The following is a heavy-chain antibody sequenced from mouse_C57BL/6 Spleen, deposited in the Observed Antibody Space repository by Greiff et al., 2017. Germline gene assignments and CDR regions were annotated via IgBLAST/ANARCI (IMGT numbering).Heavy chain of an antibody. V-gene: IGHV3-6*01. J-gene: IGHJ4*01. CDR1: GYSFTSGYY. CDR3: AREEVYDGNSYAMDY. D-gene: IGHD2-1*01. CDR2: ISYDGSN. Sequence: EVQLMESGPGLVKPSPSLSLTCSVTGYSFTSGYYWNWIRQFPGNILEWMCYISYDGSNKYNQSLKNRNSITRDTSKNQFFLKFNSVTTEDTATYDGAREEVYDGNSYAMDYWGQGTSVTVSS.